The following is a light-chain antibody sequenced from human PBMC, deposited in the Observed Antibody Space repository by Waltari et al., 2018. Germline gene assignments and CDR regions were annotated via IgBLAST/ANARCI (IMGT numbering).Light chain of an antibody. J-gene: IGLJ1*01. V-gene: IGLV2-8*01. CDR1: SIYIGAYNY. CDR3: ASYAGNNNFV. Sequence: QSALTPPPPASGSPGQSVSIPCTRTSIYIGAYNYVCWYQKHPGKAPKLMISEVSKRPSGVPDRFSGSKSGNTASLTVSGLQAEDEADYYCASYAGNNNFVFGSGTKVTVL. CDR2: EVS.